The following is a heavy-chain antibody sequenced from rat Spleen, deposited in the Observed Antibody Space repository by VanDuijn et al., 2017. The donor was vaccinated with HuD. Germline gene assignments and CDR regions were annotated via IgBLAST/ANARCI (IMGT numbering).Heavy chain of an antibody. D-gene: IGHD1-4*01. Sequence: EVQLVESGGGLVQPGGSTRLSCAASGFLFSSFPMAWVRQAPTRGLEWVATISNAGDTYYPDSVKGRFSISRENAKSTTYLHMNSLRSEDTATYYCSPLPGHNLDYWGQGVMVTASS. J-gene: IGHJ2*01. CDR3: SPLPGHNLDY. CDR1: GFLFSSFP. CDR2: ISNAGDT. V-gene: IGHV5-46*01.